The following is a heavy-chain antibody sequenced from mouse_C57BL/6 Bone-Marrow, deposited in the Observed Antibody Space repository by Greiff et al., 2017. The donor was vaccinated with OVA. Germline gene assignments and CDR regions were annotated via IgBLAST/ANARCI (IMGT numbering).Heavy chain of an antibody. Sequence: EVQLQESGPVLVKPGASVKMSCKASGYTFTDYYMNWVKQSHGKSLEWIGVINPYNGGTSYNQKFKGKATLTVDKSSSTAYMELNSLTSEDSAVYYCARPLLRYPAWFAYWGQGTLVTVSA. CDR2: INPYNGGT. CDR3: ARPLLRYPAWFAY. D-gene: IGHD1-1*01. V-gene: IGHV1-19*01. J-gene: IGHJ3*01. CDR1: GYTFTDYY.